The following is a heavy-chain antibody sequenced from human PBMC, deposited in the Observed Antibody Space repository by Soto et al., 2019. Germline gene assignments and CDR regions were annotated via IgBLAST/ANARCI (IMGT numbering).Heavy chain of an antibody. Sequence: SASLSLTCTFSGGSISSYYCIWIRQPPVKGLEWIGYIYYSGSTNYNPSLKSRVTISVDTSKNQFSLKLSSVTAADTAVYYCARAFIVATGNWFDPWGQGTLVTVSS. V-gene: IGHV4-59*01. CDR2: IYYSGST. D-gene: IGHD5-12*01. CDR3: ARAFIVATGNWFDP. J-gene: IGHJ5*02. CDR1: GGSISSYY.